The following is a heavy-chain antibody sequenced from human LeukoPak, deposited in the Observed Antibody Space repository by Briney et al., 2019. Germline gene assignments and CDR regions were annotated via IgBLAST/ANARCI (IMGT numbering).Heavy chain of an antibody. V-gene: IGHV4-59*01. CDR3: ARGGYYDSSGHAFDI. J-gene: IGHJ3*02. Sequence: SETLSLTCTVSGGSISSYYWSWIRQPPGKGLEWIGYIYYSGSTNYNPSLKSRVTISVDTSKNQFSLKLSSVTAAGTAVYYCARGGYYDSSGHAFDIWGQGTMVTVSS. CDR2: IYYSGST. CDR1: GGSISSYY. D-gene: IGHD3-22*01.